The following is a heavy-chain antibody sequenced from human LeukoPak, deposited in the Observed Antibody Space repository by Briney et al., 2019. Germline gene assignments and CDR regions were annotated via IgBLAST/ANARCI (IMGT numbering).Heavy chain of an antibody. J-gene: IGHJ6*02. Sequence: GASVKVSCKASGYTFTSYDINWVRQATGQGLEWMGWMNPNSGNTGYAQKFQGRVTMTRNTSISTAYMELSSLRSEDTAVYYCARGSRGYSYYYYHGMDVWGQGTTVTVSS. V-gene: IGHV1-8*01. CDR3: ARGSRGYSYYYYHGMDV. CDR1: GYTFTSYD. CDR2: MNPNSGNT. D-gene: IGHD3-22*01.